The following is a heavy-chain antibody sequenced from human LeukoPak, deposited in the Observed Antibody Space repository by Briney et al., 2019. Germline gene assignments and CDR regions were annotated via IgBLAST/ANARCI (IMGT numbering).Heavy chain of an antibody. CDR2: FDPEDGET. V-gene: IGHV1-24*01. J-gene: IGHJ4*02. CDR1: GYTLTELS. CDR3: ASSMVRGVIITYYFDY. Sequence: ASVKVSCKVSGYTLTELSMHWVRQAPGKGLEWMGGFDPEDGETIYAQKFQGRVTMTEDTSTDTAYMELSSLRSEDTAVYYCASSMVRGVIITYYFDYWGQGTLVTVSS. D-gene: IGHD3-10*01.